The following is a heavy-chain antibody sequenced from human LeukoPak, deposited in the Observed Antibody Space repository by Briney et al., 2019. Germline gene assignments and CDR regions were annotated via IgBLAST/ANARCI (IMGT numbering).Heavy chain of an antibody. J-gene: IGHJ5*02. Sequence: SQTLSLTCAISGDSVSSNSAAWNWIRQSPWRGLEWLGRTYYRSKWYNDYAVSVKSRIPINPDTSKNQFSLQLNSVTPEDTAVYYCAGSSRGWFDPWGQGTLVTVSS. CDR3: AGSSRGWFDP. D-gene: IGHD2-2*01. CDR2: TYYRSKWYN. CDR1: GDSVSSNSAA. V-gene: IGHV6-1*01.